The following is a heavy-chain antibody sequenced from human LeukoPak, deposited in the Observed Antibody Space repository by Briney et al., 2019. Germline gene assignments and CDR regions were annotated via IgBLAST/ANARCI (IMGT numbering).Heavy chain of an antibody. D-gene: IGHD4/OR15-4a*01. Sequence: GGSLRLSCAASGFTVSSTYMSWVRQAPGKGLEWVSVIYSGGTTYYADSVKGRFTISRDNSKNTLYLQMNSLRTEDTAVHYCARDLYDYGSYWGQGTLVTVSS. CDR2: IYSGGTT. CDR1: GFTVSSTY. J-gene: IGHJ4*02. V-gene: IGHV3-66*01. CDR3: ARDLYDYGSY.